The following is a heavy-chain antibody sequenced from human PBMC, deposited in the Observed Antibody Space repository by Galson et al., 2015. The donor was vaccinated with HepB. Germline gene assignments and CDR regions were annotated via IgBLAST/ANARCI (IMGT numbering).Heavy chain of an antibody. CDR1: GYTFTGYY. D-gene: IGHD2-15*01. Sequence: SVKVSCKASGYTFTGYYMHWVRQAPGQGLECMGWINPNSGGKNYAEKFQGKVTMTRDTSISTAYMELSRLRSDDTAQYYCARGIDHRTVGSIDFDYWGQGTLVTVSS. CDR2: INPNSGGK. V-gene: IGHV1-2*02. J-gene: IGHJ4*02. CDR3: ARGIDHRTVGSIDFDY.